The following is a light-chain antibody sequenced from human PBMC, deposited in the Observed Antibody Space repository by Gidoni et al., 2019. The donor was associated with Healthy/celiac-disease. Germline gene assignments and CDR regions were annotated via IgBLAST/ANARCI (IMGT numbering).Light chain of an antibody. V-gene: IGKV4-1*01. CDR1: QIVLYSSNNKNY. Sequence: DIVMTQSPDSLAVSLGERATINCKSSQIVLYSSNNKNYLAWYQQKPGQPPKLLIYWASTRESGVPNRFSGSGSGADYTLPISSLQAEDVAVYYCQQYYSTPLTFGGGTKVEIK. CDR3: QQYYSTPLT. CDR2: WAS. J-gene: IGKJ4*01.